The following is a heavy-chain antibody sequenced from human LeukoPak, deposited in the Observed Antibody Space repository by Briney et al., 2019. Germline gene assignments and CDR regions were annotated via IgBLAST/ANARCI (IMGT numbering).Heavy chain of an antibody. CDR3: EMTTVTSDY. V-gene: IGHV3-9*01. J-gene: IGHJ4*02. CDR2: ISWNSGSI. CDR1: GFTFDDYA. Sequence: PGGSMRLSCAASGFTFDDYAMHWVRQAPGKGLEWVSGISWNSGSIGYADSVKGRFTISRDNSKNTLYLQMNSLRAEDTAVYYCEMTTVTSDYWGQGTLVTVSS. D-gene: IGHD4-17*01.